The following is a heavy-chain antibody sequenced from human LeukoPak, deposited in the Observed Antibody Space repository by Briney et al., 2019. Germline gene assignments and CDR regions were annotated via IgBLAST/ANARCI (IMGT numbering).Heavy chain of an antibody. Sequence: PGGSLRLSCAASGFTFSSYEMNWVRQAPGKGLEWVSYISSSGSTIYYADSVKGRFTISRDNAKNSLYLQMNSLRAEDTAVYYCARDLVGAWTDYWGQGTLVTVSS. D-gene: IGHD1-26*01. J-gene: IGHJ4*02. CDR1: GFTFSSYE. CDR2: ISSSGSTI. V-gene: IGHV3-48*03. CDR3: ARDLVGAWTDY.